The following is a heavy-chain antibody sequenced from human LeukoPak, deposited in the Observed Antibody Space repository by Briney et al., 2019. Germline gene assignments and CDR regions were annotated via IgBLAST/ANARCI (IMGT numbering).Heavy chain of an antibody. CDR3: ARVRVGATFYYYAMDV. J-gene: IGHJ6*02. Sequence: SETLSLTCAVYGESFSGYYWSLLRQPPGKGLEWIGEITHTGSTNYNPSLKSRVTMSVDTSKNQFSLNLSSVTAADTAVYYCARVRVGATFYYYAMDVWGQGTTVTVSS. CDR2: ITHTGST. CDR1: GESFSGYY. D-gene: IGHD1-26*01. V-gene: IGHV4-34*01.